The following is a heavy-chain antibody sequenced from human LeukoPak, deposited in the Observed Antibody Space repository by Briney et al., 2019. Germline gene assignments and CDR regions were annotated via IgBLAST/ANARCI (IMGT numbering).Heavy chain of an antibody. CDR3: ARTMVRGVPLPDY. V-gene: IGHV4-39*01. D-gene: IGHD3-10*01. J-gene: IGHJ4*02. CDR1: GGSISSYY. Sequence: SETLSLTCTVSGGSISSYYWSWIRQPPGKGLEWIGSIYYSGRTYYNPSLKSRVTIPVDTSKNQFSLKLSSVTAADTAVYYCARTMVRGVPLPDYWGQGTLVTVSS. CDR2: IYYSGRT.